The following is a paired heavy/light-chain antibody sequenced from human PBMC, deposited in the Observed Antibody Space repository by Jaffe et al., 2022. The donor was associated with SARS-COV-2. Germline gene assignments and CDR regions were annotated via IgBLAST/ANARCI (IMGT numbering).Heavy chain of an antibody. CDR3: GRDRKVNSGNHPDY. V-gene: IGHV1-46*01. D-gene: IGHD1-26*01. Sequence: QVQLVQSGAEVKKPGASVKVTCKASGYTFTSYYMHWLRQAPGQGLDWMGVINPSSGSISYAQKFQGRVTMTRDTSTSTVYMELSSLRSEDTAVYYCGRDRKVNSGNHPDYWGQGTLVTVSS. CDR2: INPSSGSI. J-gene: IGHJ4*02. CDR1: GYTFTSYY.
Light chain of an antibody. CDR3: QQYGNSPIT. J-gene: IGKJ5*01. CDR1: QSVSNNY. CDR2: DAS. Sequence: TVLTQSPGTLSLSLGERATLSCRASQSVSNNYLVWYQQKPGQAPRLLIYDASSRATGIPDRFSGSGSGTDFTLTISRLEPEDFAVYYCQQYGNSPITFGQGTRLQIK. V-gene: IGKV3-20*01.